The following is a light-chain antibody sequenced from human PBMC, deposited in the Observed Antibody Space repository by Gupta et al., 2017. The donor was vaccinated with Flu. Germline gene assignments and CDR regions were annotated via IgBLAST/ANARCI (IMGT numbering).Light chain of an antibody. CDR3: QAWDTTSGV. Sequence: FPGQTASISCSGDQLGDKSVSGYQQRPGLVPVLVMFKDKKRAAESHERFSGSNSENTATLTISGTQALDEADYYCQAWDTTSGVFGTGTKVTVL. CDR1: QLGDKS. CDR2: KDK. J-gene: IGLJ1*01. V-gene: IGLV3-1*01.